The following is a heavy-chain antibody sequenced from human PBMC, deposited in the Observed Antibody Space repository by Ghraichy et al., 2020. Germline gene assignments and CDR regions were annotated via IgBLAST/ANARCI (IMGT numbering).Heavy chain of an antibody. CDR3: VKADGCNCRDTFDV. CDR1: GFTFSNYW. Sequence: GESLNISCAVSGFTFSNYWMHWVRQAPGKGLEWVSRINTDGSRTDYVDSVKGRFTISRDNAGNTLYLEMNSLRAEDTAVYYCVKADGCNCRDTFDVWGQGTVVTVSS. J-gene: IGHJ3*01. V-gene: IGHV3-74*01. CDR2: INTDGSRT. D-gene: IGHD5-24*01.